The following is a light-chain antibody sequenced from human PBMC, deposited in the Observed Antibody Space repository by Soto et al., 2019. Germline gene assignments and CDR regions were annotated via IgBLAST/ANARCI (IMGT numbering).Light chain of an antibody. CDR1: QGISSF. CDR2: EAS. CDR3: QQLNTYPLT. Sequence: DIHLTQSPSFLSASVGDRVTITCRASQGISSFLAWYQQKPGKAPKLLIYEASTLQSGVPSRFSGSGSGTEFTLTLSRMQPEDFATYYCQQLNTYPLTFGGGTKVEI. J-gene: IGKJ4*01. V-gene: IGKV1-9*01.